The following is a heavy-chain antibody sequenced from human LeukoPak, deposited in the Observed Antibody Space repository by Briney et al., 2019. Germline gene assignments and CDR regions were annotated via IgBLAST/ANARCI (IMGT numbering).Heavy chain of an antibody. D-gene: IGHD6-19*01. V-gene: IGHV1-46*01. J-gene: IGHJ4*02. CDR2: INPSGGST. Sequence: ASVKVSCKASGYTFTSNYMHWVRQAPGQGLEWMGIINPSGGSTSYAQKFQGRVTMTRDTSTSTVYMELSSLRSEDTAVYYCARDTSTAVAGARYYFDYWGQGTLVTVSS. CDR3: ARDTSTAVAGARYYFDY. CDR1: GYTFTSNY.